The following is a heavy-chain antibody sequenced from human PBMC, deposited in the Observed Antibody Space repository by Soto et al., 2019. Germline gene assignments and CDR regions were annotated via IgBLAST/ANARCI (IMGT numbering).Heavy chain of an antibody. D-gene: IGHD6-13*01. V-gene: IGHV4-4*07. J-gene: IGHJ4*02. CDR3: ARDSPAGKLDY. CDR2: SYTSGIT. Sequence: PSETLSLTCTVSGGSISSYYWSWIRQPAGKGLEWIGRSYTSGITNYNPSLKSRVTMSVDTSKNQFSLKLRSVTAADTAVYYCARDSPAGKLDYWGQGTLVTVSS. CDR1: GGSISSYY.